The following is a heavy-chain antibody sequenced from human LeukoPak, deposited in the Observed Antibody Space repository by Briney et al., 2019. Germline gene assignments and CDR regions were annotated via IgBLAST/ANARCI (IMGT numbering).Heavy chain of an antibody. Sequence: GGSLRLSCAASGFTFSSYGMHWVRQAPGKGLEWVAFIRYDGSNKYYADSVKGRFTISRDNAKNSLYLQMNSLRAEDTAVYYCARVDYGDYVSAFDIWGQGTMVTVSS. D-gene: IGHD4-17*01. V-gene: IGHV3-30*02. J-gene: IGHJ3*02. CDR3: ARVDYGDYVSAFDI. CDR2: IRYDGSNK. CDR1: GFTFSSYG.